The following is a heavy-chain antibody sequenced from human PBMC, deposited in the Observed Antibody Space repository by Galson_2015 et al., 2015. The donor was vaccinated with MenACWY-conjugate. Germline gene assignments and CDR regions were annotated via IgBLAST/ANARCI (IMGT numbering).Heavy chain of an antibody. V-gene: IGHV1-69*13. J-gene: IGHJ4*02. CDR1: GDSFNTYS. Sequence: SVKVSCKASGDSFNTYSFNWIRQAPGQGPEWLGGIIPVFHTTDYAQRFQGRLTLTADESKRPVYMELSSLRSDETAIYYCARPGGDYEQRTFFDYWGQGTLVTVSS. D-gene: IGHD4-17*01. CDR2: IIPVFHTT. CDR3: ARPGGDYEQRTFFDY.